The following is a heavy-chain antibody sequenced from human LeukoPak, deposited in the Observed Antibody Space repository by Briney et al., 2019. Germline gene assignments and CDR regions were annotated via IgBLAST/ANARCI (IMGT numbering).Heavy chain of an antibody. Sequence: GSLRLSCAASGFTFSDYYMSWIRQAPGKGLEWIGSIYYSGSTYYNPSLKSRVTVSVDTSKNQFSLKLTSVNAADTAVYYCVRGIPRFDSWGQGTMVIVSS. V-gene: IGHV4-34*01. J-gene: IGHJ3*01. CDR1: GFTFSDYY. CDR3: VRGIPRFDS. D-gene: IGHD2-21*01. CDR2: IYYSGST.